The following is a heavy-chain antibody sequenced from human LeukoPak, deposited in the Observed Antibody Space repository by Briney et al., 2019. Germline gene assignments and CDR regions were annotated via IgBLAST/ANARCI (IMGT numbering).Heavy chain of an antibody. CDR3: ARQLDSWFDP. V-gene: IGHV6-1*01. J-gene: IGHJ5*02. CDR2: TYHRSKWYN. Sequence: SQTLSLTCAISGDSVSSKSATWNWIRQSPSRGLELLGRTYHRSKWYNDYAESVKSRITVSPDTSKNQFSLQLTSVTPDDTAVYYCARQLDSWFDPWGQGTPVTVSS. CDR1: GDSVSSKSAT. D-gene: IGHD3/OR15-3a*01.